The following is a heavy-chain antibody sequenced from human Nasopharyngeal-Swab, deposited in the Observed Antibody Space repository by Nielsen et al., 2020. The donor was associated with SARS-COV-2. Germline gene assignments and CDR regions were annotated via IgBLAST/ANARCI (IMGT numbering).Heavy chain of an antibody. D-gene: IGHD2-15*01. V-gene: IGHV3-74*01. CDR3: AKEDCSGRSCKSDAFDM. CDR2: IDTDGSVT. Sequence: GESLKISCAASGFTFRSYWMHWVRQVPGEGLVWVSRIDTDGSVTNYADSVQGRFTISRDNAKNSLYLQMNSLRAEDTAVYYCAKEDCSGRSCKSDAFDMWGQGTKVTVSS. J-gene: IGHJ3*02. CDR1: GFTFRSYW.